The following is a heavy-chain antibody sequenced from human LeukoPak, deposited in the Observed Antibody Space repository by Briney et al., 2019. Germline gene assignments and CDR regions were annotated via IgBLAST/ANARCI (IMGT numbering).Heavy chain of an antibody. V-gene: IGHV4-59*01. Sequence: SETLSLTCTVSGGPISSYYWTWIRQPPGKGLEWIGYIYYSGSTNYNPSLKSRVTISLDTSKNQFSLQLSSVSAADTAVYYCARVRLGLKGGDFDYWGQGTLVTVSS. J-gene: IGHJ4*02. CDR1: GGPISSYY. D-gene: IGHD3-16*01. CDR3: ARVRLGLKGGDFDY. CDR2: IYYSGST.